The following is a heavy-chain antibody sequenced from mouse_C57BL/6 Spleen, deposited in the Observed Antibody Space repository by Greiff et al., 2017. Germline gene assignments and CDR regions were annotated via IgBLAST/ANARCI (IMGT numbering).Heavy chain of an antibody. CDR1: GYAFSSSW. V-gene: IGHV1-82*01. CDR2: IYPGDGDT. Sequence: VLLVESGPELVKPGASVKISCKASGYAFSSSWMNWVKQRPGKGLEWIGRIYPGDGDTNYNGKFKGKATLTADKSSSTAYVQLSSLTSEDSAVCFCSCGYDYVWFAYWGQGTLVTVAA. J-gene: IGHJ3*01. D-gene: IGHD2-4*01. CDR3: SCGYDYVWFAY.